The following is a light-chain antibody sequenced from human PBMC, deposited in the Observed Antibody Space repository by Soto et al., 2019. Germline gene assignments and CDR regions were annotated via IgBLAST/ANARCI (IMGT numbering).Light chain of an antibody. CDR3: RRGESRRGEGV. J-gene: IGLJ3*02. CDR1: SIRTRS. V-gene: IGLV3-21*02. CDR2: DYS. Sequence: SYELTQPPSVSVAPGQTATITCGGNSIRTRSVHWYQQKPGQAPVLVVNDYSDRPSGIPERFSGSHSGNTATLTITRVEAGEGAEYYGRRGESRRGEGVLGGGTK.